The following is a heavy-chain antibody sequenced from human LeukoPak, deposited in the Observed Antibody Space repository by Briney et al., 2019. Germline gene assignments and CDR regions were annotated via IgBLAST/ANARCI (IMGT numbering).Heavy chain of an antibody. CDR2: IYYSGST. V-gene: IGHV4-39*07. CDR3: ARVGYYYDSSGY. CDR1: GGSISSYY. D-gene: IGHD3-22*01. Sequence: SETLSLTCTVSGGSISSYYWGWIRQPPGKGLEWIGSIYYSGSTYYNPSLKSRVTISVDTSKNQFSLKLSSVTAADTAVYYRARVGYYYDSSGYWGQGTLVTVSS. J-gene: IGHJ4*02.